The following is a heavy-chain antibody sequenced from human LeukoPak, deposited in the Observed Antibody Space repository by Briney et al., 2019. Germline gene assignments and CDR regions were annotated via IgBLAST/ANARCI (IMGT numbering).Heavy chain of an antibody. CDR1: GFTFSSYA. J-gene: IGHJ4*02. CDR2: ISGSCGST. CDR3: AKVRPYDILTGGIGY. D-gene: IGHD3-9*01. Sequence: RGSLRLSCAASGFTFSSYAMSWVRQAPGKGLEWVSAISGSCGSTYYADSVKGRFTITRDNSKNTLYLQMNSLRAEDTVLYYGAKVRPYDILTGGIGYWGQGTLVTVSS. V-gene: IGHV3-23*01.